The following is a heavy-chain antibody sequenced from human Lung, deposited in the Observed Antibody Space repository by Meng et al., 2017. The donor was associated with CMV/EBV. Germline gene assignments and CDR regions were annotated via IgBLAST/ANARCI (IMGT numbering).Heavy chain of an antibody. D-gene: IGHD3-9*01. V-gene: IGHV3-30*01. J-gene: IGHJ3*01. CDR1: GFIFDNYA. CDR2: VSYDGSDK. CDR3: ATSLVKALGALDL. Sequence: GXSXRLXCVASGFIFDNYALHWVRQAPGKGLQWVAVVSYDGSDKYVADSVKGRYTVSRDNSKNTLSLQMNRLGVDDTAVYYCATSLVKALGALDLWGQGTMVTVSS.